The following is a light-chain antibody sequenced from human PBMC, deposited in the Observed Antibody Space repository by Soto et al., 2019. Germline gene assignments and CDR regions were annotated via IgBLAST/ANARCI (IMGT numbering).Light chain of an antibody. CDR1: QSISSW. CDR2: DAS. Sequence: DIQMTQSPSTLSASVGDRVTITCRASQSISSWLAWYQQKPGKAPKLLIYDASSLESGVPSRFSGSGSGTECTLTISSLQPDDCATYYCQQYNSYSLTFGGGTKVEIK. CDR3: QQYNSYSLT. J-gene: IGKJ4*01. V-gene: IGKV1-5*01.